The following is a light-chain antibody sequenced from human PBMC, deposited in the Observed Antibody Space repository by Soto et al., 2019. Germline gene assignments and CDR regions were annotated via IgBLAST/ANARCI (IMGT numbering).Light chain of an antibody. CDR2: GAS. CDR1: QSISTT. V-gene: IGKV3-11*01. J-gene: IGKJ5*01. CDR3: QQRSNWIT. Sequence: EIVLTQSPVTLSVSPRERATLSCRASQSISTTLVWYQQKPGQAPRLLIYGASTRATGVPARFSGSGSGTDFTLTISSLEPEDFAVYYCQQRSNWITFGQGTRLEIK.